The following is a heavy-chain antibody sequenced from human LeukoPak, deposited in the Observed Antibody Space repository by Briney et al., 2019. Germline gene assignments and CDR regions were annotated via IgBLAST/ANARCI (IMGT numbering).Heavy chain of an antibody. J-gene: IGHJ5*02. D-gene: IGHD4-23*01. Sequence: GGSLRLSCAASGFTFSSYWMSWVRQAPGKGLEWVANINQDGSEKYYVDSVKGRFTISRDNAKNSLYLQMNSLRAEDTAVYYCAREYYGGNSGYNWFDPWGQGTLVTVSS. CDR1: GFTFSSYW. CDR3: AREYYGGNSGYNWFDP. CDR2: INQDGSEK. V-gene: IGHV3-7*01.